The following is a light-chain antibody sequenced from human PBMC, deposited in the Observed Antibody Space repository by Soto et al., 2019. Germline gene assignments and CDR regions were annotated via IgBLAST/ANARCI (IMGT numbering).Light chain of an antibody. J-gene: IGKJ4*01. V-gene: IGKV3-15*01. CDR1: QGLGTN. CDR2: AAS. CDR3: QQYNHWPLS. Sequence: TVMTQSPATLSVSPGERATLSCRASQGLGTNLAWYQQRPGQAPRLLIYAASPRATGVPARFSGSGSETEFTLTITALQSEDFAVYYCQQYNHWPLSFGVGTKVEIK.